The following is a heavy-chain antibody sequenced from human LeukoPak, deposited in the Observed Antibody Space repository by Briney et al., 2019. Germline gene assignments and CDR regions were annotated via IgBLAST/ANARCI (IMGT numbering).Heavy chain of an antibody. D-gene: IGHD6-19*01. J-gene: IGHJ6*02. CDR2: INPNGGGT. CDR3: AREAVAGKGYGMDV. CDR1: GYTFTGNY. V-gene: IGHV1-2*02. Sequence: ASVKVSCKASGYTFTGNYMHWVRQAPGQGLEWMGWINPNGGGTNYAQKFQGRVTVTRDPSISTLYMELSRLTSDGTAVYYCAREAVAGKGYGMDVWGQGTTVTVSS.